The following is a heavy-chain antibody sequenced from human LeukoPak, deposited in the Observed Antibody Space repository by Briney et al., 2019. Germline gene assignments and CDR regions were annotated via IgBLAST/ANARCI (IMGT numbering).Heavy chain of an antibody. V-gene: IGHV1-18*01. CDR3: ARDSYSYYDFWSGIYYFDY. J-gene: IGHJ4*02. Sequence: ASVKVSCKASGYTFTSYGISWVRQAPGQGLEWMGWISAYNGNTNYAQKLQGRVTMTTDTPTSTAYMELRSLRSDDTAVYYCARDSYSYYDFWSGIYYFDYWGQGTLVTVSS. CDR2: ISAYNGNT. CDR1: GYTFTSYG. D-gene: IGHD3-3*01.